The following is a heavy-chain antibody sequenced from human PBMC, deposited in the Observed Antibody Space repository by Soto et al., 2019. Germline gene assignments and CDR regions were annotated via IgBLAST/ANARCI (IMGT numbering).Heavy chain of an antibody. Sequence: ASVKVSFKASRYTFSSYAINWVRHATGQGLEWMGWMNPNSGNTGYVQKFQGRVTMTRNISMTTAYMELSSLRSEDTAVYYCARGPLRGYSYGYVNYWGQGTLVTVSS. CDR3: ARGPLRGYSYGYVNY. V-gene: IGHV1-8*01. CDR2: MNPNSGNT. D-gene: IGHD5-18*01. CDR1: RYTFSSYA. J-gene: IGHJ4*02.